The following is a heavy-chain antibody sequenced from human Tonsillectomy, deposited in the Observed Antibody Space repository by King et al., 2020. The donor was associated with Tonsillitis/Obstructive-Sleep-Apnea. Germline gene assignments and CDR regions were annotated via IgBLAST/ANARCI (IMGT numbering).Heavy chain of an antibody. CDR3: ARGSYCGGDCHDAFDI. Sequence: VQLVESGGGLVQPGGSLRLSCAASGFTFSSYWVHWVRQAPGKGLVGVSRINSDGSGTTYAHSVKGRFTISRDNAKNTLYLQMNSLRAEDTAVYYCARGSYCGGDCHDAFDIWGQGTMVTVSS. D-gene: IGHD2-21*01. CDR2: INSDGSGT. J-gene: IGHJ3*02. V-gene: IGHV3-74*01. CDR1: GFTFSSYW.